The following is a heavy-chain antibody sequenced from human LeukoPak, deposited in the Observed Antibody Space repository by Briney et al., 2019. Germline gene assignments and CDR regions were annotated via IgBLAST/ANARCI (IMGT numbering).Heavy chain of an antibody. Sequence: SETLSLTCTVSGGSISSCSYYWVWIRHPPGKGLEWLGNFYYRGNTNHNPSLQSRVTISVDKSKNHFSQRASSATVGDTAVLFCARVEDDYDVWTGYYYWGAGTPVTVSS. D-gene: IGHD3-3*01. CDR2: FYYRGNT. V-gene: IGHV4-61*05. CDR1: GGSISSCSYY. J-gene: IGHJ4*02. CDR3: ARVEDDYDVWTGYYY.